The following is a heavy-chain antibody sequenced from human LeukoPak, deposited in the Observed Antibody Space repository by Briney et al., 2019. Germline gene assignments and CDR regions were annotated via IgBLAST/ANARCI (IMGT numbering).Heavy chain of an antibody. D-gene: IGHD3-9*01. CDR2: ISGRDGST. V-gene: IGHV3-23*01. CDR1: GFTFSNNA. CDR3: AKANFAWGYWYFDL. Sequence: GGSLRLSCAASGFTFSNNAMSWVRQAPGKGLEWVSGISGRDGSTYFADSVKGRFTISRDKSKNTVNVQMSSLRVEDTALYYCAKANFAWGYWYFDLWGRGTLVTVSS. J-gene: IGHJ2*01.